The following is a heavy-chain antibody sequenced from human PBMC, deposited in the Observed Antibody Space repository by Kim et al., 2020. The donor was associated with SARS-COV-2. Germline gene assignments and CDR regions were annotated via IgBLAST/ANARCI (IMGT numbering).Heavy chain of an antibody. D-gene: IGHD3-22*01. CDR1: GYTFTSYA. V-gene: IGHV7-4-1*02. CDR2: INTNTGNP. J-gene: IGHJ4*02. CDR3: ARDPVPYYYDSSGYYYFDY. Sequence: ASVKVSCKASGYTFTSYAMNWVRQAPGQGLEWMGWINTNTGNPTYAQGFTGRFVFSLDTSVSTAYLQISSLKAEDTAVYYCARDPVPYYYDSSGYYYFDYWGQGTLVTVSS.